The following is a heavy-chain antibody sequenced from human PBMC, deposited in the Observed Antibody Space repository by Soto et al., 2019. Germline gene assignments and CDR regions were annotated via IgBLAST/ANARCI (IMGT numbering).Heavy chain of an antibody. Sequence: SETLSLTCAVSGGSISSGGYSWSWIRQPPGKGLEWIGYIYHSGSTYYNPSLKSRVTISVDTSKNQFSLKLSSVTAADTAVYYCARAGVMVRGIMIDYWGQGTLVTSPQ. J-gene: IGHJ4*02. CDR1: GGSISSGGYS. V-gene: IGHV4-30-2*01. CDR3: ARAGVMVRGIMIDY. CDR2: IYHSGST. D-gene: IGHD3-10*01.